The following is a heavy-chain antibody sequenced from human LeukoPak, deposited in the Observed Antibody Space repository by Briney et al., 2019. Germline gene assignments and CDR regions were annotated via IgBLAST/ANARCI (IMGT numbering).Heavy chain of an antibody. CDR1: GGSFNGYY. D-gene: IGHD3-16*02. CDR3: ARGKDDYVWGSYRYYRAYPFDY. J-gene: IGHJ4*02. Sequence: SETLSLTCAVYGGSFNGYYWSWIRQPPGKGLEWIGEINHSGSTNYNPSLKSRVTISVDTSKNQFSLKLSSATAADTAVYYCARGKDDYVWGSYRYYRAYPFDYWGQGTLVTVSS. V-gene: IGHV4-34*01. CDR2: INHSGST.